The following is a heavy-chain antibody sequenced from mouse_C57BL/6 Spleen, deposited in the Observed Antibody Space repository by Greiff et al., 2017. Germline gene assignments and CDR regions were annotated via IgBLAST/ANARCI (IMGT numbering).Heavy chain of an antibody. CDR2: ISSGSSTI. CDR1: GFTFSDYG. D-gene: IGHD4-1*01. CDR3: ARPNWSLHWYFDV. Sequence: EVHLVESGGGLVKPGGSLKLSCAASGFTFSDYGMHWVRQAPEKGLEWVAYISSGSSTIYYADTVQGRFTISRDNAKTTLFLQMTSLRSEDTAMYYCARPNWSLHWYFDVWGTGTTVTASS. V-gene: IGHV5-17*01. J-gene: IGHJ1*03.